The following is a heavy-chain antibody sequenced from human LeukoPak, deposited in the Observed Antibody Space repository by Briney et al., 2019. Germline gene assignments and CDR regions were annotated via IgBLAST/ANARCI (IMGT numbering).Heavy chain of an antibody. CDR2: TRYDGSNK. Sequence: GGSLRLSCKASGFTFSSYGMHWVRQAPGKGLQWVAFTRYDGSNKDYADFVNGRFTTSRDNSEDMLYLEMNSLSPEDTAVYYCVKDDGTYYFDSWGRGTLVTVST. J-gene: IGHJ4*02. V-gene: IGHV3-30*02. CDR1: GFTFSSYG. D-gene: IGHD2-21*01. CDR3: VKDDGTYYFDS.